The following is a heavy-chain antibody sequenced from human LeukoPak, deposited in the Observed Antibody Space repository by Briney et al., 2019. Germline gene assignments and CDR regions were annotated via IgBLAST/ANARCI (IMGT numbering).Heavy chain of an antibody. V-gene: IGHV3-30-3*01. Sequence: PGGSLRLSCAASGFTFSSYAMHWVRQAPGKGLEWVAVISCDGSNKYYADSVKGRFTISRDNSKNTLYLQMNSLRAEDTAVYYCAREKGRSFDYWGQGTLVTVSS. CDR2: ISCDGSNK. CDR3: AREKGRSFDY. J-gene: IGHJ4*02. CDR1: GFTFSSYA.